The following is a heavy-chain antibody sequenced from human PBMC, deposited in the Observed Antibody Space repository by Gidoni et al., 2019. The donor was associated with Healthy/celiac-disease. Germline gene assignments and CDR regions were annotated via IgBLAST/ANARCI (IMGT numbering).Heavy chain of an antibody. V-gene: IGHV4-61*01. CDR3: ARDAGRITIFGVVSIYFDY. CDR1: GGSVSSVSYY. J-gene: IGHJ4*02. CDR2: IYYSGST. D-gene: IGHD3-3*01. Sequence: QVQLQESGPGLATPSETLSLTCTVSGGSVSSVSYYWSWIRPPPGKGLEWIGYIYYSGSTNYNPSLKSRVTISVDTSKNQFSLKLSSVTAADTAVYYCARDAGRITIFGVVSIYFDYWGQGTLVTVSS.